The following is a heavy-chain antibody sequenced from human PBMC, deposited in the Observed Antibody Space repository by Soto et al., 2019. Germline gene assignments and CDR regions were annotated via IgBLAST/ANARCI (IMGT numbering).Heavy chain of an antibody. CDR2: ISTSDYT. CDR1: GFAFNNYG. Sequence: GGSLRLSCTVSGFAFNNYGINWVRQAPGKGLEWVSSISTSDYTYYSDSVKGRFTISRDNAKNSVSLQMNTLRVEDTAVYYCAREDSIIIPAVSDFWGQGTLVTVSS. J-gene: IGHJ4*02. D-gene: IGHD2-2*01. CDR3: AREDSIIIPAVSDF. V-gene: IGHV3-21*01.